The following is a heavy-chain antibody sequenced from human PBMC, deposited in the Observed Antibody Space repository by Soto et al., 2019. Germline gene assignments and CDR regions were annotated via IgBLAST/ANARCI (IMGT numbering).Heavy chain of an antibody. V-gene: IGHV3-30*04. Sequence: GESLKISCAASGFTFSSYAMHWVRQAPGKGLEWVAVISYDGSNKYYADSVKGRFTISRDNSKNTLYLQMNSLRAEDTAVYYCVRKGYDILTGYPFDYWGQGTLVTVSS. CDR1: GFTFSSYA. J-gene: IGHJ4*02. CDR2: ISYDGSNK. D-gene: IGHD3-9*01. CDR3: VRKGYDILTGYPFDY.